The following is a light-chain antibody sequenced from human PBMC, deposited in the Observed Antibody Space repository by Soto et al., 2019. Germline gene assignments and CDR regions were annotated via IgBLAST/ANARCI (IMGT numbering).Light chain of an antibody. J-gene: IGLJ1*01. V-gene: IGLV2-14*01. Sequence: QSVLTQPASLSGSPGQSITISCTGTSSDVGGYNYVSWYQQYPGKAPKLMIFDVSYRPSGVSNRFSGSKSGNTASLTISGLQAEDEADYYCSSYTSSSSNVFGTGTKVTVL. CDR1: SSDVGGYNY. CDR3: SSYTSSSSNV. CDR2: DVS.